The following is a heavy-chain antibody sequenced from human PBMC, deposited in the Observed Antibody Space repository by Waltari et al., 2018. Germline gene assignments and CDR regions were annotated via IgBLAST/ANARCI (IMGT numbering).Heavy chain of an antibody. J-gene: IGHJ5*02. CDR1: GYSISSGYY. V-gene: IGHV4-38-2*02. Sequence: QVQLQESGPGLVKPSETLSLTCAVSGYSISSGYYWGWIRQPPGKGLDWIGIIYHSGSTYYNPSLKSRVTISVDTSKNQFSLKLSSVTAADTAVYYCARDDYRNWFDPWGQGTLVTVSS. CDR3: ARDDYRNWFDP. CDR2: IYHSGST. D-gene: IGHD4-17*01.